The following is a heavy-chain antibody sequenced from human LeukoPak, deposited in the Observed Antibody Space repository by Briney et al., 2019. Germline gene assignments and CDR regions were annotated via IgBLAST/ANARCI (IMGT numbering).Heavy chain of an antibody. Sequence: PGGSLRLSCAASGFTFSSYSMNWVRQAPGKGLEWVSSISSSSSYIYYADSVKGRFTISRDNSKNTLYLQMNSLRAEDTAVYYCAREFAGYSGYDYFDYWGQGTLVTVSS. J-gene: IGHJ4*02. V-gene: IGHV3-21*01. CDR3: AREFAGYSGYDYFDY. CDR1: GFTFSSYS. D-gene: IGHD5-12*01. CDR2: ISSSSSYI.